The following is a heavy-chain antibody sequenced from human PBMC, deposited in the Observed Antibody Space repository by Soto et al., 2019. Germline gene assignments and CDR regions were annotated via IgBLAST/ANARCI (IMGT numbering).Heavy chain of an antibody. V-gene: IGHV3-74*01. Sequence: GGSLRLSCVASGFTFNIYWMHWVRQAPGKGLEWVARIDNDGSATYYADSVKGRFTISRDNSKNTLYLQMNSLRAEDTAVYYCATGTDAGDYEGPFDYWGQGTLVTVSS. CDR2: IDNDGSAT. CDR3: ATGTDAGDYEGPFDY. CDR1: GFTFNIYW. J-gene: IGHJ4*02. D-gene: IGHD4-17*01.